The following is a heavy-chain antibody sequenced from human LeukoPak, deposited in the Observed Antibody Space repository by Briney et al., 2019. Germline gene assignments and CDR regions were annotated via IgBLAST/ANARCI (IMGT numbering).Heavy chain of an antibody. D-gene: IGHD3-10*01. V-gene: IGHV4-39*07. CDR3: ARDPAHRGVSDWFDP. CDR1: GGSISSSSYY. J-gene: IGHJ5*02. CDR2: IYYSGST. Sequence: SETLSLTCTVSGGSISSSSYYWGWIRQPPGKGLEWIGSIYYSGSTYYNPSLKSRVTISVDTSKNQFSLKLSSVTAADTAVYYCARDPAHRGVSDWFDPWGQGTLVTVSS.